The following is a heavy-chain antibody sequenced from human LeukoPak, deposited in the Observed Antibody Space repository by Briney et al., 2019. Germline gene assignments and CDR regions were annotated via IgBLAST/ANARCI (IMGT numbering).Heavy chain of an antibody. Sequence: ASVKVSCKVSGYTLTELSMHWVRQAPGKGLEWMGGFDPEDGETIYAQKFQGRVTMTEDTSTDTAYMELSSLRSEDTAVYYCATPWYYYDSSGYYAFDYWGQGTLVTVSS. V-gene: IGHV1-24*01. D-gene: IGHD3-22*01. CDR1: GYTLTELS. CDR2: FDPEDGET. CDR3: ATPWYYYDSSGYYAFDY. J-gene: IGHJ4*02.